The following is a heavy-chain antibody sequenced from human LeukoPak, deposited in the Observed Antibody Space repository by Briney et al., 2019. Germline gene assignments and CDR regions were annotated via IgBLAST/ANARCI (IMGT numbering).Heavy chain of an antibody. CDR3: ARGSEAAAGAFDY. CDR1: GFTSRSYG. V-gene: IGHV3-33*01. Sequence: PGGSLRLSCAASGFTSRSYGMHWVRQAPGKGLEWVAIVWYDGNNKYYADSVKGRFTVSRDNSKDTVSLQLNSLRAEDTAVYYCARGSEAAAGAFDYWGQGALVTVPS. D-gene: IGHD6-13*01. CDR2: VWYDGNNK. J-gene: IGHJ4*02.